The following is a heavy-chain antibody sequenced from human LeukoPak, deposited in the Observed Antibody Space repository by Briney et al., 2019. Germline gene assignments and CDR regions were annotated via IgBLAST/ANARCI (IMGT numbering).Heavy chain of an antibody. V-gene: IGHV3-21*01. CDR1: GFTFSSYS. Sequence: PGGSLRLSCAASGFTFSSYSINWVRQAPGKGLEWVSCVSSTSSFIYYADSVKGRFTISRDNAKNSLYLQMDSLRAEDTAVYYCARKTYYYESSDFGWFDFWGQGTLVNVSS. CDR2: VSSTSSFI. J-gene: IGHJ5*01. D-gene: IGHD3-22*01. CDR3: ARKTYYYESSDFGWFDF.